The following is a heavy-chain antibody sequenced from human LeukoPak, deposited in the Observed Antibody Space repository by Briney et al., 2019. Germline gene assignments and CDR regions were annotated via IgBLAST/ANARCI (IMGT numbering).Heavy chain of an antibody. V-gene: IGHV3-53*01. CDR3: ASAHDGISSGYYFS. Sequence: PGGSLRLSCAASGFTVSSNYMNWVRQAPGEGLEWVSVIYSGGSTYYADSVKGRFTISRDNSKNTLYLQMNSLRAEDTAVYYCASAHDGISSGYYFSWGQGTLVTVSS. J-gene: IGHJ5*02. CDR2: IYSGGST. CDR1: GFTVSSNY. D-gene: IGHD3-22*01.